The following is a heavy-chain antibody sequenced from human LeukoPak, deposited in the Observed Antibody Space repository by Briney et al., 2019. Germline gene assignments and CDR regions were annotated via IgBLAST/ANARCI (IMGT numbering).Heavy chain of an antibody. CDR3: AKDGSGWYYGTDY. J-gene: IGHJ4*02. Sequence: PGRSLRLSCAASGFTFSSYGMHWVRQAPGKGLEWVAVISYDGSNKYYADSVKGRSTISRDNSKNTLYLQMNSLRAEDTAVYYCAKDGSGWYYGTDYWGQGTLVTVSS. D-gene: IGHD6-19*01. CDR2: ISYDGSNK. CDR1: GFTFSSYG. V-gene: IGHV3-30*18.